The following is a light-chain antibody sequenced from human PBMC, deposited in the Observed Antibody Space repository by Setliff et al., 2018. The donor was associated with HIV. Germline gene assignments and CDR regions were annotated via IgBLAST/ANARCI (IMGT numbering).Light chain of an antibody. J-gene: IGKJ4*01. CDR3: QQYYSTPPT. CDR1: XXXXXNSNYKKY. Sequence: DIVMTQSXXXLAVSXGERATXXXKSXXXXXXNSNYKKYLAWYQQKPGQPPKLLISWASTRESGVPDRFSGSGSGTDFILTIRSLQTEXXAVYYCQQYYSTPPTFGGGTKVDIK. CDR2: WAS. V-gene: IGKV4-1*01.